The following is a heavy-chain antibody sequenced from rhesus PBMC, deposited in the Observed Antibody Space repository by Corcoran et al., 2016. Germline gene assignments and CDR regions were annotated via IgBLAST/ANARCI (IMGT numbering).Heavy chain of an antibody. D-gene: IGHD4-35*01. CDR2: ILGNSRDP. CDR3: AREIRYGNYVHRFDV. J-gene: IGHJ5-1*01. CDR1: GGSISDDYY. V-gene: IGHV4-106*01. Sequence: QVQLQESGPGLVKPSETLSLTCAVSGGSISDDYYWSWIRQPPGKGLGWVGYILGNSRDPTDNPPLRNRDTISIDPSKNLFSLKLNSVTAADTAVYYCAREIRYGNYVHRFDVWGAGVLVTVSS.